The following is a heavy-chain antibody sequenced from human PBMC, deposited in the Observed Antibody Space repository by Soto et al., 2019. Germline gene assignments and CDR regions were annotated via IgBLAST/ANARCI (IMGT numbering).Heavy chain of an antibody. J-gene: IGHJ4*02. CDR1: GFTFSNYR. Sequence: EVQLVESGGGPAQFGGSLRLSCAASGFTFSNYRMHWVRQVPGKGLVWVSRIKGDETSTGYADSVKGRFTIFRDNVKNTLYLQMNSLRAEDTAVYCCARGVSGYYGFDYWGQGTLVTVSS. CDR3: ARGVSGYYGFDY. CDR2: IKGDETST. D-gene: IGHD5-12*01. V-gene: IGHV3-74*01.